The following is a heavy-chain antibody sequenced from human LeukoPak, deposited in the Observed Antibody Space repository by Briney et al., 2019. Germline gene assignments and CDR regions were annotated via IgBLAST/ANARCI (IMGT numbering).Heavy chain of an antibody. CDR2: ITSDNTV. CDR3: ARDGTPMAATGWVYFDQ. J-gene: IGHJ4*02. Sequence: GGSLRLSCAASGFTFSAYEMNWVRQAPGKGLEWLAYITSDNTVHYADSVKGRFTISRDNTKNSLCLQMNSLRAEDTATYYCARDGTPMAATGWVYFDQWGQGTLVTVSS. CDR1: GFTFSAYE. D-gene: IGHD6-13*01. V-gene: IGHV3-48*03.